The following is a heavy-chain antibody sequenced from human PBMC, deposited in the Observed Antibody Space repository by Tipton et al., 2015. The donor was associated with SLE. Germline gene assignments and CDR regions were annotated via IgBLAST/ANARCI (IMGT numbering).Heavy chain of an antibody. J-gene: IGHJ6*02. CDR1: GGSFSGYY. Sequence: GLVKPSETLSLTCAVYGGSFSGYYWSWIRQPPGKGLEWIGEINHSGSTNYNPSLKSRVTISVDTSKNQFSLKLSSVTAADTAVYFCRGGRYYYDMDVWGQGTTVTVSS. V-gene: IGHV4-34*01. CDR3: RGGRYYYDMDV. D-gene: IGHD3-10*01. CDR2: INHSGST.